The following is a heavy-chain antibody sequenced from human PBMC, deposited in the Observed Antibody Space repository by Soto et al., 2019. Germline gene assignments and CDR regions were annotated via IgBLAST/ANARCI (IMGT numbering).Heavy chain of an antibody. J-gene: IGHJ1*01. D-gene: IGHD6-19*01. Sequence: EVQLLESGGGLVQPGGSLRLSCAASGFTFSSYAMNWVRQAPGKGLEWVSAISGGGGSTYYADSVRGRFTISRENSKNPVYLKMDSLGAEYTALYYCGKVPEAVASNQADVWGQGTLVTVSS. CDR3: GKVPEAVASNQADV. CDR1: GFTFSSYA. V-gene: IGHV3-23*01. CDR2: ISGGGGST.